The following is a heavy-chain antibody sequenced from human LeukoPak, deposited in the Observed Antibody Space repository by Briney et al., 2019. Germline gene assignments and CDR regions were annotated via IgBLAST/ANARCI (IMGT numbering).Heavy chain of an antibody. CDR2: MYYSGST. V-gene: IGHV4-39*01. CDR1: GGSISSSSYY. Sequence: KPSETLSLTCTVSGGSISSSSYYWGWIRQPPGKGLEGIGSMYYSGSTYYNPPPKSRVTISVDTSKNQFSLNLRSVTAADTAVYYCVRLNGGYYEAIFDYWGQGTLVTVSS. CDR3: VRLNGGYYEAIFDY. J-gene: IGHJ4*02. D-gene: IGHD3-22*01.